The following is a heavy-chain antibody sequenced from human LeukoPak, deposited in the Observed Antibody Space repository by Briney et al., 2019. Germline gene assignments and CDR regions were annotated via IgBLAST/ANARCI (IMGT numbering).Heavy chain of an antibody. D-gene: IGHD1-26*01. CDR2: ISGSGGSA. Sequence: GGSLRLSCAVSGFTFSTYAMSWVRQAPGKGLECVSSISGSGGSAYYADSVKGRFTISRDNSKNTLYLQMNSLRAEDTAVYYCAKDRWELLGVDYWGQGTLVTVSS. J-gene: IGHJ4*02. CDR3: AKDRWELLGVDY. CDR1: GFTFSTYA. V-gene: IGHV3-23*01.